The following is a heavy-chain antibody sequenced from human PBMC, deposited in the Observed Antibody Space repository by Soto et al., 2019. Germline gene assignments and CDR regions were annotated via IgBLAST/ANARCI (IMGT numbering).Heavy chain of an antibody. D-gene: IGHD6-13*01. J-gene: IGHJ4*02. CDR3: AKGSPDSSYSSSSPLDY. V-gene: IGHV3-43*01. CDR1: GFTFDDYT. Sequence: GGSLRLSCAASGFTFDDYTMHWVRQAPGKGLEWVSLISWDGGSTHYADSVKGRFTISRDNSKNSLYLQMNSLRTEDTALYYCAKGSPDSSYSSSSPLDYWGQGTLVTVSS. CDR2: ISWDGGST.